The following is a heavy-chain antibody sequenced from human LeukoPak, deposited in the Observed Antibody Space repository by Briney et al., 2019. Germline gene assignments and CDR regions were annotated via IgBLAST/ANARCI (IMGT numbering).Heavy chain of an antibody. V-gene: IGHV3-21*01. CDR2: ISSSSSYI. D-gene: IGHD3-16*02. CDR1: GFTFSSYS. Sequence: GGSLRLSCAASGFTFSSYSMNWVRQAPGKGLEWVSPISSSSSYIYYADSVKGRFTISRDNAKNSLYLQMNSLRAEDTAVYYCARAPRRLGELSSTFDYWGQGTLVTVSS. J-gene: IGHJ4*02. CDR3: ARAPRRLGELSSTFDY.